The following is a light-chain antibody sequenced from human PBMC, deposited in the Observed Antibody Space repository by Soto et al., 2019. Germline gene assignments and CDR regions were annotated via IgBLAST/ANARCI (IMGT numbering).Light chain of an antibody. V-gene: IGKV3-15*01. Sequence: EIAMTQSPATLSVSPGERATLSCRASQSVSSNLAWYQQKPGQAPRLLIYGASTRATGVPARFSGSGSGTEFTLTISSLQTEDFAVYYCHQYNNWPPWTFGQVTKADIK. J-gene: IGKJ1*01. CDR3: HQYNNWPPWT. CDR1: QSVSSN. CDR2: GAS.